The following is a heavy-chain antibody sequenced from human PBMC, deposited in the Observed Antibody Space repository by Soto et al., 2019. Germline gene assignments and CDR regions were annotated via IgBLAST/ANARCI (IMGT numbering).Heavy chain of an antibody. CDR2: INHSGST. CDR3: ARGDITMVRGVIITDYYYGMDV. J-gene: IGHJ6*02. V-gene: IGHV4-34*01. CDR1: GGSFSGYY. D-gene: IGHD3-10*01. Sequence: SETLSLTCAVYGGSFSGYYWSWIRQPPGKGLEWIGEINHSGSTNYNPSLKSRVTISVDTSKNQFSLKLSSVTAADTAVYYCARGDITMVRGVIITDYYYGMDVWGQGTTVTVSS.